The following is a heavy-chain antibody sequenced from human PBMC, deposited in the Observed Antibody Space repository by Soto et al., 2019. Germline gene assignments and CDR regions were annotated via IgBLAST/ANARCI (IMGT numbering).Heavy chain of an antibody. J-gene: IGHJ4*02. V-gene: IGHV4-59*08. CDR3: ARHRGYYDILTGYTTYYFDY. Sequence: SETLSLTCTVSGGSIGTYYWSWIRQPPGKGLEWIGYIYYRGNTDYNPSLKSRVTISLDTPKNQFSLKLSSVTAADTAVYYCARHRGYYDILTGYTTYYFDYWGQEILVTVPS. CDR1: GGSIGTYY. D-gene: IGHD3-9*01. CDR2: IYYRGNT.